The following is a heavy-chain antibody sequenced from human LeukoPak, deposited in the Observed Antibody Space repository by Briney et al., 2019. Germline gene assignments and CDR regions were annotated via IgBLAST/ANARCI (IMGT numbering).Heavy chain of an antibody. CDR1: GGSISSSSYY. D-gene: IGHD6-6*01. Sequence: SETLSLTCTVSGGSISSSSYYWGWIRQPPGKGLEWIGSIYYSGSTYYNPSLKSRVTISVDTSKNQFSLKLSSVTAADTAVYYCASRSPRGYSSSSRPYSDYWGQGTLVTVSS. V-gene: IGHV4-39*07. J-gene: IGHJ4*02. CDR2: IYYSGST. CDR3: ASRSPRGYSSSSRPYSDY.